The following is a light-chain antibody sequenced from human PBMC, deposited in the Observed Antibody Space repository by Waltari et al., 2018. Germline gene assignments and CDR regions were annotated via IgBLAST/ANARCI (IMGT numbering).Light chain of an antibody. CDR1: GSNIGANYD. Sequence: QSVLTQPPSVSGAPGQRVTTSGPGSGSNIGANYDVPCSQQLPGTAPKPLIYANNNRPSGVPDRFSGSKSGTSASLAITGLQAEDEADYYCQSFDNSLSGLYVFGTGTKVTVL. CDR2: ANN. J-gene: IGLJ1*01. CDR3: QSFDNSLSGLYV. V-gene: IGLV1-40*01.